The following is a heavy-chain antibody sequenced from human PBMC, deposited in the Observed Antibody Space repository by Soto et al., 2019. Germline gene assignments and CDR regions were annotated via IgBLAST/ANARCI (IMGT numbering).Heavy chain of an antibody. CDR3: AKDYFVWTSEQPYYFDY. J-gene: IGHJ4*02. Sequence: EVQLLDSGGGLVQPGGSLRLSCAASGFTFSNYAMTWVRQGPGTGLEWVSGISGSGGRSYYAYSVKGRFTISRDNSKSTLYLQMDSLTAEQTAVYYCAKDYFVWTSEQPYYFDYWGQGTLVTFS. D-gene: IGHD3-16*01. CDR1: GFTFSNYA. CDR2: ISGSGGRS. V-gene: IGHV3-23*01.